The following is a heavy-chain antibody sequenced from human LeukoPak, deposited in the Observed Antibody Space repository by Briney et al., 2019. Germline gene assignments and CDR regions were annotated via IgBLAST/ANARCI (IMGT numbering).Heavy chain of an antibody. D-gene: IGHD4-17*01. Sequence: SETLSLACTVSGPSISSGGSYCHSIRQHPAKVLECIMHIYYSVSIYYNPSLKSRVTISVDTSKHQSSLKPSSVTAPDTAVYYCARASSDHGDYYFDYRRQGTLVTVPS. J-gene: IGHJ4*02. CDR1: GPSISSGGSY. CDR3: ARASSDHGDYYFDY. CDR2: IYYSVSI. V-gene: IGHV4-31*03.